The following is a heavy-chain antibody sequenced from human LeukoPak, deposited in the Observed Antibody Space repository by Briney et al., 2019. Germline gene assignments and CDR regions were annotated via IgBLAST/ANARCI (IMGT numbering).Heavy chain of an antibody. CDR2: INWNGGST. CDR1: GFTFDDYG. V-gene: IGHV3-20*04. Sequence: GGSLRLSCAASGFTFDDYGMSWVRQAPGKGLEWVSGINWNGGSTGYADSVKGRFTISRDNAKNSLYLQMNSLRAEDTALYYCARGYCTNGVCGDAFDIWGQGTMVTVSS. D-gene: IGHD2-8*01. CDR3: ARGYCTNGVCGDAFDI. J-gene: IGHJ3*02.